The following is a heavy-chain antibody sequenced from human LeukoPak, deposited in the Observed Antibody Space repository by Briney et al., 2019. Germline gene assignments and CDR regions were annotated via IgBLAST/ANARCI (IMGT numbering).Heavy chain of an antibody. D-gene: IGHD6-6*01. V-gene: IGHV3-48*01. CDR1: GFTFSSYS. Sequence: PGGSLRLPCAASGFTFSSYSMNWVRQAPGKGLEWVSYISSSSSTIYYADSVKGRFTISRDNAKNSLYLQMNSLRAEDTAVYYCASLSLGHYWGQGTLVTVSS. CDR2: ISSSSSTI. CDR3: ASLSLGHY. J-gene: IGHJ4*02.